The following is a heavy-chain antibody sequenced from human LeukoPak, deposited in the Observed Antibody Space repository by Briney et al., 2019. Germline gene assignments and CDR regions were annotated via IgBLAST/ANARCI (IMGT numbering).Heavy chain of an antibody. CDR2: IYYSGST. CDR1: GGSISNSDYY. CDR3: ARHATGWYTD. D-gene: IGHD6-19*01. Sequence: SETLSLTCAVSGGSISNSDYYRGWIRQPPGKGLEWIGSIYYSGSTYYNPFLKSRLTISGDTSKNQFSLKLSSVTTADTAVYYCARHATGWYTDWGQGTLVTVSS. J-gene: IGHJ4*02. V-gene: IGHV4-39*01.